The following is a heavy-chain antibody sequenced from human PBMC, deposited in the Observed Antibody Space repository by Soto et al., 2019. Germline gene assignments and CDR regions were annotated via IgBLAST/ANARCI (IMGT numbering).Heavy chain of an antibody. CDR1: GYTFTSYA. CDR3: ARVSTEGHYDILTGYYSVPRFDP. Sequence: ASVKVSCKASGYTFTSYAMHWVRQAPGQRLEWMGWINAGNGNTKYSQKFQGRVTITRDTSASTAYMELSSLRSEDTAVYYCARVSTEGHYDILTGYYSVPRFDPWGQGTLVTVS. V-gene: IGHV1-3*01. CDR2: INAGNGNT. D-gene: IGHD3-9*01. J-gene: IGHJ5*02.